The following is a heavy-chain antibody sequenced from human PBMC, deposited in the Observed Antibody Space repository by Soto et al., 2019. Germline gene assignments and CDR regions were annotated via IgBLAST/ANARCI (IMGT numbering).Heavy chain of an antibody. Sequence: QVQLQESGPGMVKPSQTLSLTCTVSGGSISSGGYYWSWIRQHPGKGLEWIGYIYYSGSTYYNPSLKSRVSISVDTSKIQFSRKLSSVTAADTAVYYCAGIYSGSPGGTLRYWGQGTLVTVSS. V-gene: IGHV4-31*03. CDR2: IYYSGST. CDR3: AGIYSGSPGGTLRY. D-gene: IGHD1-26*01. J-gene: IGHJ4*02. CDR1: GGSISSGGYY.